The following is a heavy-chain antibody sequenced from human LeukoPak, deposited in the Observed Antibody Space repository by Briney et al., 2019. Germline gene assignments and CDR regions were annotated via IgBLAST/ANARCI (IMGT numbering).Heavy chain of an antibody. CDR1: GFTFSSSA. D-gene: IGHD5-18*01. CDR2: ISNNGGYT. CDR3: ARSTAMVTLGFDP. J-gene: IGHJ5*02. Sequence: GGSLRLSCAASGFTFSSSAMSWVRQAPGKGLEWVSAISNNGGYTYYADSVQGRFTISRDNSKSTLCLQMNSLRAEDTAVYYCARSTAMVTLGFDPWGQGTLVTVSS. V-gene: IGHV3-23*01.